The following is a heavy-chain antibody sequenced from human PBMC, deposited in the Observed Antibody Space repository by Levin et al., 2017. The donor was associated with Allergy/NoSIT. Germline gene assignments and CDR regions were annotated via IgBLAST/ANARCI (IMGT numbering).Heavy chain of an antibody. CDR1: GYAFIGYY. V-gene: IGHV1-2*02. J-gene: IGHJ4*02. CDR2: INPNSGGT. D-gene: IGHD7-27*01. CDR3: ARDLYWGFGY. Sequence: ASVKVSCKTSGYAFIGYYIHWVRQVPGQGLEWMGWINPNSGGTNYAQKFQDRVTMTRDTSITTAYMELSRLRSDDTAVYYCARDLYWGFGYWGQGTLVTVSS.